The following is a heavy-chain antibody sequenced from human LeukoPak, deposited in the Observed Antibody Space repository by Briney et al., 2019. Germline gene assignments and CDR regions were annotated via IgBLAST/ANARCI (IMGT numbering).Heavy chain of an antibody. D-gene: IGHD6-19*01. V-gene: IGHV4-30-4*01. CDR2: IYYSGST. Sequence: SETLSLTCTVSGGSISSGDYYWSWIRQPPGKGLEWIGYIYYSGSTYYNPSLKSRVTISVDTSKNQFSLKLSSVTAADTAVYYCARDYRSSSGWTVDYWGQGTLVTVSS. J-gene: IGHJ4*02. CDR1: GGSISSGDYY. CDR3: ARDYRSSSGWTVDY.